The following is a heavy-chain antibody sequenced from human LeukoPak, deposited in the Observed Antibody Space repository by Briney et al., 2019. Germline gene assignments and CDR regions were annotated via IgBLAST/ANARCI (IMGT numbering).Heavy chain of an antibody. CDR2: ISDSGSAK. Sequence: GGSLRLSCAASGFTFNSYEMNWVRQAPGKGLEWVSCISDSGSAKYYSDSVKGRFTISRDNAKNSLYLQMNSLRAEDSAVYYCASTTGTYRFDPWGQGTLVTVSS. CDR3: ASTTGTYRFDP. CDR1: GFTFNSYE. J-gene: IGHJ5*02. D-gene: IGHD4-17*01. V-gene: IGHV3-48*03.